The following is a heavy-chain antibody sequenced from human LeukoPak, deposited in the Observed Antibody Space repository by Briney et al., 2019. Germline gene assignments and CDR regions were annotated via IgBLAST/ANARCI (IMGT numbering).Heavy chain of an antibody. CDR3: AREGIAAAGTVWFDP. V-gene: IGHV4-61*02. J-gene: IGHJ5*02. Sequence: SETLSLTCTVSGGSISSSSYYWSWIRQPAGKGLEWIGRIYTSGSTNYNPSLKSRVTISVDTSKNQFSLKLSSVTAADTAVYYCAREGIAAAGTVWFDPWGQGTPVTVSS. CDR2: IYTSGST. D-gene: IGHD6-13*01. CDR1: GGSISSSSYY.